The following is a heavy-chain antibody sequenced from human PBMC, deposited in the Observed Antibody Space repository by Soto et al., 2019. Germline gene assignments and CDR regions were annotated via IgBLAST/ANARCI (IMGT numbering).Heavy chain of an antibody. CDR1: GLTVSRSY. V-gene: IGHV3-66*01. Sequence: WGSPKLSCVVSGLTVSRSYLSRVRKAPEKALEWVSVIYTDSSTYYADSVKGSFTISRDNSKNTLFLQMNSLRVVVMAVYYCVRDRYGGGYVTDYWGHGSLVTVSS. J-gene: IGHJ4*01. CDR3: VRDRYGGGYVTDY. CDR2: IYTDSST. D-gene: IGHD5-12*01.